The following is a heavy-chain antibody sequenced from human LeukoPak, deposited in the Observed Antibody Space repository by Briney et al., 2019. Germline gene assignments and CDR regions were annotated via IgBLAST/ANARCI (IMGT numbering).Heavy chain of an antibody. J-gene: IGHJ4*02. D-gene: IGHD1-26*01. CDR2: IYYSGST. CDR1: GGSISTYS. V-gene: IGHV4-39*01. CDR3: ARLGASGSYVDY. Sequence: SETLSLTCTVSGGSISTYSWGWIRQPPGKGLEWIGSIYYSGSTYYNPSLKSRVTISVDTSKNQFSLKLSSVTAADTAVYYCARLGASGSYVDYWGQGTLVTVSS.